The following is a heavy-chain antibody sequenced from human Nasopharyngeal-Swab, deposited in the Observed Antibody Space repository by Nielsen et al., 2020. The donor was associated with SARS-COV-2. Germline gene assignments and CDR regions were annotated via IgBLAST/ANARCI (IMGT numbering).Heavy chain of an antibody. CDR3: ARHPTMVRGLRYYWYFDL. Sequence: SETLSLTCTVSGGSISSSSYYWGWIRQPPGKGLEWIGSIYYSGSTYYNPSLKSRVTISVDTSKNQFSLKLSSVTAADTVVYYCARHPTMVRGLRYYWYFDLWGRGTLVTVSS. J-gene: IGHJ2*01. CDR1: GGSISSSSYY. V-gene: IGHV4-39*01. CDR2: IYYSGST. D-gene: IGHD3-10*01.